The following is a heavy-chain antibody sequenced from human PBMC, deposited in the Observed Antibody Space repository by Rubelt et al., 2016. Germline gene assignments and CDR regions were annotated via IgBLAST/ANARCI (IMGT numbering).Heavy chain of an antibody. Sequence: QVQLQQWGAGLLKPSETLSLTCAVYGGSFSGYYWSWIRQPPGKGLEWIGEINHSGSTNYNPSLKSGVNKSVDTSKNQFSLKLSSVTAADTAVYYCASRKTWGGSYRSYWYFDLWGRGTLVTVSS. CDR3: ASRKTWGGSYRSYWYFDL. CDR1: GGSFSGYY. D-gene: IGHD1-26*01. CDR2: INHSGST. J-gene: IGHJ2*01. V-gene: IGHV4-34*01.